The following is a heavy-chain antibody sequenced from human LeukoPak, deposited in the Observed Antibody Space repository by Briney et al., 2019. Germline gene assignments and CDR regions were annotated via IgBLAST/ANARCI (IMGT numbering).Heavy chain of an antibody. V-gene: IGHV1-2*02. J-gene: IGHJ4*02. CDR1: GYTFTGYY. Sequence: ASVKVSCKASGYTFTGYYMHWVRQAPGQGLEWMGWINPNSGGTNYAQKFQGRVTMTRDTSINTAYMELSRLRSDDTAVYYCVSGLIYSTSSEMDYWGQGTLVTVSS. D-gene: IGHD6-6*01. CDR3: VSGLIYSTSSEMDY. CDR2: INPNSGGT.